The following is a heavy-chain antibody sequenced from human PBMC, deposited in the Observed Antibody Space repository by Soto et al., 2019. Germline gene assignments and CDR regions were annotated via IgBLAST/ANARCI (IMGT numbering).Heavy chain of an antibody. CDR2: IDPNVGST. J-gene: IGHJ4*02. V-gene: IGHV1-46*01. Sequence: QVQLVQSGAEVKRPGASVKVSCKASGYIFTRYNIHWVRQAPVQGLEWMGVIDPNVGSTTYAQKFQDRVTMARDTSTSTVYMDLSRLTSDDTAVYYCARVIFGVVMAYWGQGTQVIVSS. CDR3: ARVIFGVVMAY. CDR1: GYIFTRYN. D-gene: IGHD3-3*02.